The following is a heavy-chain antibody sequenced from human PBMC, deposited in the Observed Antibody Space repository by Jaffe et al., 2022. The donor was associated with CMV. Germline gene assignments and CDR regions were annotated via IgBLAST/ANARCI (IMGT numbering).Heavy chain of an antibody. CDR3: ATRPGYSSSWYGGDYYGMDV. V-gene: IGHV3-21*01. D-gene: IGHD6-13*01. CDR2: ISSSSSYI. CDR1: GFTFSSYS. J-gene: IGHJ6*02. Sequence: EVQLVESGGGLVKPGGSLRLSCAASGFTFSSYSMNWVRQAPGKGLEWVSSISSSSSYIYYADSVKGRFTISRDNAKNSLYLQMNSLRAEDTAVYYCATRPGYSSSWYGGDYYGMDVWGQGTTVTVSS.